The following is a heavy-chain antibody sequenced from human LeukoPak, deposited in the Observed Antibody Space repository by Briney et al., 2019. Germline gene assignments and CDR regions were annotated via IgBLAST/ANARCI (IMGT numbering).Heavy chain of an antibody. CDR1: GGSISSYY. Sequence: SETLSLTCTVSGGSISSYYWSWIRQPPGKGLEWIGYIYYSGSTNYNPSLKSRVTISVDTSKNQFSLKLSSVTAADTAVYYCARGKTQRDGYKLRGTLLDYWGQGTLVTVSP. CDR2: IYYSGST. J-gene: IGHJ4*02. D-gene: IGHD5-24*01. CDR3: ARGKTQRDGYKLRGTLLDY. V-gene: IGHV4-59*01.